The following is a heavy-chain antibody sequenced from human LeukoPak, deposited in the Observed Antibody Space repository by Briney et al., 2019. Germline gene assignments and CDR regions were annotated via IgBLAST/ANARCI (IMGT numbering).Heavy chain of an antibody. CDR1: GGSISSGGYY. CDR2: IYYSGNT. Sequence: SQTLSLTCTVSGGSISSGGYYWSWIRQHPGKGLEWIGYIYYSGNTYYNPSLKSRVTISVDTSKNQFSLNLTSVTAADTAVYYCARYCSSTTCRWFDPWGQGTLVTVSS. D-gene: IGHD2-2*01. V-gene: IGHV4-31*03. CDR3: ARYCSSTTCRWFDP. J-gene: IGHJ5*02.